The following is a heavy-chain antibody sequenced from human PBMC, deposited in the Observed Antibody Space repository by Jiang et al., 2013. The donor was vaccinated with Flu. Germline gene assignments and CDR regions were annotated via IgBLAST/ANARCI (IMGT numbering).Heavy chain of an antibody. V-gene: IGHV3-9*01. CDR3: AKESSSSFDY. Sequence: YADSVKGRFTISRDNAKNSLYLQMNSLRAEDTALYYCAKESSSSFDYWGQGTLVTVSS. D-gene: IGHD6-13*01. J-gene: IGHJ4*02.